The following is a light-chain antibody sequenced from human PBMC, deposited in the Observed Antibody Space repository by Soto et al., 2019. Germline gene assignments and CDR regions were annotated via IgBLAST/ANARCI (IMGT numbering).Light chain of an antibody. J-gene: IGLJ2*01. V-gene: IGLV1-47*02. Sequence: QSVLTQPPSASGTPGQRVTIPCSGSNANIGNFYVSWYQHVPGTAPKLLIYHNNQRPSGVPDRFSGSKSGTSASLAIYGLRSEDEADYYCATWDDSLSGVLFGGGTKLTVL. CDR3: ATWDDSLSGVL. CDR1: NANIGNFY. CDR2: HNN.